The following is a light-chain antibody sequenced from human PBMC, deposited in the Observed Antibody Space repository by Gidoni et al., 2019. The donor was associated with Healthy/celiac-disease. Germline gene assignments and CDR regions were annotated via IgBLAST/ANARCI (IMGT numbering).Light chain of an antibody. V-gene: IGKV2-28*01. CDR2: LGS. Sequence: DLVITQSPLSLPVTPGEPASIPCRSSQSLLHSNGYNYLDWYLQKPGQSPQLLIYLGSSRDSGVPERFSGSGSGTDFTLKISRVEAEDVGVYYCMQALQTLRTFGQGTRLEIK. J-gene: IGKJ5*01. CDR3: MQALQTLRT. CDR1: QSLLHSNGYNY.